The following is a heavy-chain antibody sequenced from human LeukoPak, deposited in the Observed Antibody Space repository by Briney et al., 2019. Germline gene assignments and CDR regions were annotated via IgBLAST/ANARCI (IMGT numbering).Heavy chain of an antibody. J-gene: IGHJ4*02. Sequence: SQTLSLTCAISGDSVSSNSAAWNWIRQSPSRGLEWLGRTYYRSKGYNDYAVSVKSRITINPDTSKNQFSLQLNSVTPEDTAVYYCASSPLTYYYDSSGYYLSYFDYWGQGTLVTVSS. V-gene: IGHV6-1*01. D-gene: IGHD3-22*01. CDR2: TYYRSKGYN. CDR3: ASSPLTYYYDSSGYYLSYFDY. CDR1: GDSVSSNSAA.